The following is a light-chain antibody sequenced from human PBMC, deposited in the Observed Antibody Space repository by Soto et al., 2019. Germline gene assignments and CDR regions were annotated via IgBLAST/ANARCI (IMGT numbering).Light chain of an antibody. Sequence: EIVLTQSPATLSLSPGERATLSCRASQSVSSYLAWYQQKPGQAPRLLIYDASNRATGIPARFSGSGSGTDFTITSSSLEPEDFAVYYCQQRSNWPPLTFGPGTKVDIK. CDR1: QSVSSY. CDR3: QQRSNWPPLT. V-gene: IGKV3-11*01. CDR2: DAS. J-gene: IGKJ3*01.